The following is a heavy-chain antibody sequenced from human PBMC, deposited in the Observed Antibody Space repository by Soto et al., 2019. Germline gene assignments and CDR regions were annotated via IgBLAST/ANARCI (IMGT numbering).Heavy chain of an antibody. CDR2: ISYDGSNK. D-gene: IGHD1-26*01. Sequence: GGSLRLSCAASRFTFSNYGMHWVRQTPGKGLEWVAVISYDGSNKYYADSVKGRFTISRDDSKSTLYLQMNSLRPEDTAVYYCARDKIKGAPDYLDSWGQGTLVTVSS. CDR1: RFTFSNYG. V-gene: IGHV3-30*03. CDR3: ARDKIKGAPDYLDS. J-gene: IGHJ4*02.